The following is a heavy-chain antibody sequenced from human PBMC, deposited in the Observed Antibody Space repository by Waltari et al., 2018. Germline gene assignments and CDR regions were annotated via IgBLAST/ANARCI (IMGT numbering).Heavy chain of an antibody. V-gene: IGHV3-73*01. J-gene: IGHJ5*02. Sequence: VKPVESRGGLVQAGGPLHLAGSPSGCSSIGPAMHWVGPAPGKGLEWIGRIRSKTNNYATAYVVSVKVRFTISRDDSMHTAYLQMNSLKTEDTAVYYCTSSRASTPYHWGQGTLVTVSS. CDR1: GCSSIGPA. D-gene: IGHD1-26*01. CDR2: IRSKTNNYAT. CDR3: TSSRASTPYH.